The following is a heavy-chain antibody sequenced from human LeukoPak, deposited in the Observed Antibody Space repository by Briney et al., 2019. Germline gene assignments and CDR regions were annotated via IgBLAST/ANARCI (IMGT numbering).Heavy chain of an antibody. CDR1: GYRFSSYW. V-gene: IGHV5-51*01. CDR2: MYPGDSDT. J-gene: IGHJ5*02. D-gene: IGHD3-10*01. CDR3: ARDYGSGSGNWFDA. Sequence: GEFLKISCQGSGYRFSSYWIGWVRQMPGKGLEWMGTMYPGDSDTRHSPSFQGQVTMSVDKSITTAYLEWSGLKASDTAMYYCARDYGSGSGNWFDAWGPGTLVTVSS.